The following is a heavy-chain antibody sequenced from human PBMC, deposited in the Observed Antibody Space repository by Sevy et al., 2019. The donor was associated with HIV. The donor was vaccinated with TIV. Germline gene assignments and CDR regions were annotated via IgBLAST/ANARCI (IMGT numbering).Heavy chain of an antibody. D-gene: IGHD3-10*01. CDR1: GFTFSRAW. J-gene: IGHJ2*01. CDR3: TTDRGRTSSMYFDL. V-gene: IGHV3-15*01. Sequence: GGSLRLSCAASGFTFSRAWMSWVRQAPGKGLEWVGRIKSNSNVGTIDYAAPVKGRFSISRDDSENTVYLQMNSLNTEDTATYYCTTDRGRTSSMYFDLWGRGTLVTVSS. CDR2: IKSNSNVGTI.